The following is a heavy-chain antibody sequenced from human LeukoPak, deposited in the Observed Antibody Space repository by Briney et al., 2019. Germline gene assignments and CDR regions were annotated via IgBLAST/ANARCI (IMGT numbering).Heavy chain of an antibody. J-gene: IGHJ6*02. CDR2: IYPGDSDT. V-gene: IGHV5-51*01. CDR3: ARTPQDSSGWYDYYYGMDV. CDR1: GYSFTSYW. D-gene: IGHD6-19*01. Sequence: GESLKISCKGSGYSFTSYWIGWVRQMPGKGLEWMGIIYPGDSDTRYSPSFQGQVTISADRSISTAYLQWSSLKASDTAMYYCARTPQDSSGWYDYYYGMDVWGQGTTVTVSS.